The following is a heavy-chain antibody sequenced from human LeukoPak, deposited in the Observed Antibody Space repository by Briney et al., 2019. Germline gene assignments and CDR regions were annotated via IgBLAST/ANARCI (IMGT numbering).Heavy chain of an antibody. V-gene: IGHV4-39*01. CDR2: IYYSGST. D-gene: IGHD6-13*01. CDR3: ASWYSSTWYRGFDN. J-gene: IGHJ4*02. Sequence: SETLSLTCTVSGGSISSSGYYWGWVRQPPGKGLEWIGNIYYSGSTYYNPSLKSRVTISVDTSKSQFSLKLASVTAADTAVYYCASWYSSTWYRGFDNWGQGTLVTVSS. CDR1: GGSISSSGYY.